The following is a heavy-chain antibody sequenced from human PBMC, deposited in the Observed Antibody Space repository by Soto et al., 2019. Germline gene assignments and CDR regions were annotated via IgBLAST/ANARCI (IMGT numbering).Heavy chain of an antibody. D-gene: IGHD2-2*01. J-gene: IGHJ6*02. CDR1: GGTFSSYA. CDR3: ARGLPAALYYYYGMGV. CDR2: IIPIFGTA. V-gene: IGHV1-69*01. Sequence: QVQLVQSGAEVKKPGSSVNVSCKASGGTFSSYAISWVRQAPGQGLEWMGGIIPIFGTANYAQKFQGRVTITADESTSTAYMELSSLSSEDTAVYCCARGLPAALYYYYGMGVWGQGTTVTVSS.